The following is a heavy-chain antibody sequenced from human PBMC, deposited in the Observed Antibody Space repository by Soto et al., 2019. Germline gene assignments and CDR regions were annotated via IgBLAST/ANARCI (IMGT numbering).Heavy chain of an antibody. D-gene: IGHD1-26*01. Sequence: GGSLRLSCAASGFTFDEYAMHWVRQAPGEGLEWVSGISWNSGSIGYADSVKGRFTISRDNAKNSLYMQMNSLRTEDAAFYYCAKARSQYTGTLTSFDCWAQGTLVTVSS. V-gene: IGHV3-9*01. J-gene: IGHJ4*02. CDR3: AKARSQYTGTLTSFDC. CDR2: ISWNSGSI. CDR1: GFTFDEYA.